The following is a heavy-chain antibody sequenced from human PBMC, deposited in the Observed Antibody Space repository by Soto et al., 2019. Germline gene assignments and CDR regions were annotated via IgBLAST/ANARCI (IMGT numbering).Heavy chain of an antibody. CDR1: GGTFSSYA. Sequence: SVKVCCKASGGTFSSYAISWVRQAPGQGLEWMGGIIPIFGTANYAQKFQGRVTITADESTSTAYMELSSLRSEDTAVYYCARDLGGDYGDNSNAFDIWGQGTMVTVSS. V-gene: IGHV1-69*13. J-gene: IGHJ3*02. D-gene: IGHD4-17*01. CDR3: ARDLGGDYGDNSNAFDI. CDR2: IIPIFGTA.